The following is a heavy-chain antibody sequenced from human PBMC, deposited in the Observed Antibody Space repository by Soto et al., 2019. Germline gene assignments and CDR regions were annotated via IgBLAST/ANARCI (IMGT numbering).Heavy chain of an antibody. CDR3: ARTITGYFWAGAY. D-gene: IGHD1-1*01. Sequence: EVQLSESGGGLAQPGGSLRLSCAASGFTFSSYAMSWVRQAPGKGLEWVSGIGGSGDNTFYADFVKGRFTMSRDNSENTLYLQMNSLRAEDTAIYYCARTITGYFWAGAYWGQGTPVTVSS. CDR2: IGGSGDNT. CDR1: GFTFSSYA. J-gene: IGHJ4*02. V-gene: IGHV3-23*01.